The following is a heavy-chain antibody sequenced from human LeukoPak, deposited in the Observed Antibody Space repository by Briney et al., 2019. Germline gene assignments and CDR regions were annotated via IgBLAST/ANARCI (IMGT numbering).Heavy chain of an antibody. J-gene: IGHJ4*02. Sequence: PGGSLRLSCAASGFTFDDYGMSWVRQAPGKGLEWVSGINWNGGSTGYAGSVKGRFTISRDNAKNSLYLQMNSLRAEDTAVYYCARDGSGYGKFDYWGQGTLVTVSS. CDR1: GFTFDDYG. CDR2: INWNGGST. V-gene: IGHV3-20*04. D-gene: IGHD5-12*01. CDR3: ARDGSGYGKFDY.